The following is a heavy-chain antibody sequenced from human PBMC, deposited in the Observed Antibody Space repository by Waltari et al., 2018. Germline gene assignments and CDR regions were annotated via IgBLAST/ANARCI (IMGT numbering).Heavy chain of an antibody. CDR3: ALFDSSGYSLIGYFDY. Sequence: QVQLVQSGAEVKKPGASVKVSCKASGYTFTSYDINWVRQATGQGLEWMGWMNPNSGNTGYAQKFQGRVTMTRNTSISTAYMELSSLRSEDTAVYYCALFDSSGYSLIGYFDYWGQGTLVTVSS. D-gene: IGHD3-22*01. CDR2: MNPNSGNT. J-gene: IGHJ4*02. CDR1: GYTFTSYD. V-gene: IGHV1-8*01.